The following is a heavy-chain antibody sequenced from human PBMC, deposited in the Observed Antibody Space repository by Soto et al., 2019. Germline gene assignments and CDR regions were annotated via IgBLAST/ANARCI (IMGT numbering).Heavy chain of an antibody. D-gene: IGHD2-8*01. Sequence: LRLSCAASGFTFSSYGMHWVRQAPGKGLEWVAVIWYDGSNKYYADSVKGRFTISRDNSKNTLYLPMNSLRAEDTAVYYCARMGGYCTNGVRSSMDVWGQGTTVTVSS. CDR1: GFTFSSYG. J-gene: IGHJ6*02. CDR3: ARMGGYCTNGVRSSMDV. CDR2: IWYDGSNK. V-gene: IGHV3-33*01.